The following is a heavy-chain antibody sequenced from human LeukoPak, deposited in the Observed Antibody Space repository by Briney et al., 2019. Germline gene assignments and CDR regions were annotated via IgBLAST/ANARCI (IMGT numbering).Heavy chain of an antibody. V-gene: IGHV4-34*01. CDR1: GGSFSGYY. D-gene: IGHD3-22*01. Sequence: SETLSLTCAVYGGSFSGYYWSWIRQPPGKGLEWIGEINHSGSTNYKPSLKSRVTISVDTSKKQFSLKLSSVIDADTAVYYCVTYYFDSSGQKKNYWGQGTLVTVSS. J-gene: IGHJ4*02. CDR3: VTYYFDSSGQKKNY. CDR2: INHSGST.